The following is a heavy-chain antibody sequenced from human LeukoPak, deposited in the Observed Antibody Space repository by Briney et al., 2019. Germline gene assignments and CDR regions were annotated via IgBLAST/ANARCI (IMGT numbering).Heavy chain of an antibody. Sequence: SETLSLTCTVSGSSMSSDYYWGWIRQPPGKGLEWIGSISDSGSAYYNPSLKSRVVISVDPSKKQFSLKVTSVTAADTAVYYCASSGWYEGGIDWGQGTLVTVSS. CDR1: GSSMSSDYY. V-gene: IGHV4-38-2*02. CDR3: ASSGWYEGGID. D-gene: IGHD6-19*01. CDR2: ISDSGSA. J-gene: IGHJ4*02.